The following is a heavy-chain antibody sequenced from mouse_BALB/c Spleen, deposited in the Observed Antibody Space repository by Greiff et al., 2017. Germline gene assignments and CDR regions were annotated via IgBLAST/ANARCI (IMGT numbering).Heavy chain of an antibody. J-gene: IGHJ3*01. Sequence: EVKLVESGGGLVQPGGSMKLSCVASGFTFSNYWMNWVRQSPEKGLEWVAEIRLKSNNYATHYAESVKGRFTISRDDSKSSVYLQMNNLRAEDTGIYYCTRDWDGAWFAYWGQGTLVTVSA. V-gene: IGHV6-6*02. CDR3: TRDWDGAWFAY. D-gene: IGHD4-1*01. CDR2: IRLKSNNYAT. CDR1: GFTFSNYW.